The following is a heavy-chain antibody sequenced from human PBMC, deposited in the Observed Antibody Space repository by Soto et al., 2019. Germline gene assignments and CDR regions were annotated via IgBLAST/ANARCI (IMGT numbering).Heavy chain of an antibody. D-gene: IGHD4-17*01. Sequence: PGESLKISCKGSGYSFTSYWIGWVRQMPGKGLEWMGIIYPGDSDTRYSPSFQGEVTISADKSISTAYLQWSSLKASDTAMYYCARHTLHDYGGNYPSPIDYWGQGTLVTVSS. CDR3: ARHTLHDYGGNYPSPIDY. CDR1: GYSFTSYW. J-gene: IGHJ4*02. V-gene: IGHV5-51*01. CDR2: IYPGDSDT.